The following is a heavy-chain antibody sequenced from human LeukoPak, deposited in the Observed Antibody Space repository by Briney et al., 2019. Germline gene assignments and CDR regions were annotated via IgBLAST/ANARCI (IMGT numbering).Heavy chain of an antibody. CDR3: ARHGVLWFGEYHAFDI. J-gene: IGHJ3*02. V-gene: IGHV5-51*01. CDR2: IYPGDSDT. CDR1: GYSFTSYW. D-gene: IGHD3-10*01. Sequence: GESLQISCQGSGYSFTSYWIGWVRQMPGKGLEWMGIIYPGDSDTRYSPSFQGQVTISADKSISTAYLQWSSLKASDTAMYYCARHGVLWFGEYHAFDIWGQGTMVTVSS.